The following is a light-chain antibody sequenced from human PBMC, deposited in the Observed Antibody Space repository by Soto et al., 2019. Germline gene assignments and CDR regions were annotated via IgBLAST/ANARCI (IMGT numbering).Light chain of an antibody. Sequence: EIVLTQSPGTLSLSPGERATLSCRASQSVSSSYLAWYQQKPGQAPRLLIYGASSRGTGIPDRFSGSGSGTDFTVTISRLEPEDFAVYYCQHYGSLVLTFGGGTKVEIK. CDR1: QSVSSSY. V-gene: IGKV3-20*01. CDR2: GAS. J-gene: IGKJ4*01. CDR3: QHYGSLVLT.